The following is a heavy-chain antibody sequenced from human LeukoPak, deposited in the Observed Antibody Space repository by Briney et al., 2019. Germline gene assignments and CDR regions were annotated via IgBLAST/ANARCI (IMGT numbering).Heavy chain of an antibody. V-gene: IGHV3-74*01. J-gene: IGHJ4*02. Sequence: PGGSLRLSCAASGFTFGSYWMHWVRQAPGKGLVWVSRINSDGSSTSYADSVKGRFTISRDNAKNTLYLQMNSLRAEDTAVYYCARVGPAAMGGIDYWGQGTLVTVSS. CDR3: ARVGPAAMGGIDY. D-gene: IGHD2-2*01. CDR1: GFTFGSYW. CDR2: INSDGSST.